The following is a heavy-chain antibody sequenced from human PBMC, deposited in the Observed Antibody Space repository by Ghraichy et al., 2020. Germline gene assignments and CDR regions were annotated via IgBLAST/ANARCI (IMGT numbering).Heavy chain of an antibody. CDR3: ARDLVDYYYFGMDV. V-gene: IGHV4-4*02. CDR2: IYHSGSP. J-gene: IGHJ6*01. D-gene: IGHD3-10*01. CDR1: GDSIISTNW. Sequence: SQTLSLTCTVSGDSIISTNWWRWVRQPPGKGLEWIGGIYHSGSPDYNPSLKSRITISVDKSKNQFSLKLTSVTAADTAVYYCARDLVDYYYFGMDVWGPGTTVTVSA.